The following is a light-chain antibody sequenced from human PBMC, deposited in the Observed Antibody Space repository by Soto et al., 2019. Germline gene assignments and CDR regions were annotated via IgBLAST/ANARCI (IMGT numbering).Light chain of an antibody. CDR3: QQRSNWPPIT. CDR2: DAS. J-gene: IGKJ5*01. CDR1: WSVSSRY. Sequence: IVLTQSPCTLSWSPGAIATLSCRASWSVSSRYLAWYQQKPGQAPRLLIYDASNRATGIPARFSGSGSGTDFTLTISSLEPEDFAVYYCQQRSNWPPITFGQGTRLEIK. V-gene: IGKV3-11*01.